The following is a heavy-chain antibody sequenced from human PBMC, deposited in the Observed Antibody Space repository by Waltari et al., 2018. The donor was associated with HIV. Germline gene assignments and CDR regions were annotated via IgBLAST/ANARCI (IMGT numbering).Heavy chain of an antibody. V-gene: IGHV3-23*04. CDR2: ISVRGGST. D-gene: IGHD1-26*01. CDR1: GFTFNNYV. CDR3: AKPYSESYYGTRYYFDY. Sequence: EVQLVESGGGLVQPGGSLRLSCAASGFTFNNYVMTWVRQAPGKGLQWVSTISVRGGSTYDADSVKGRFTISRDNSKNSLYLQMNSLRAEDTAVYYCAKPYSESYYGTRYYFDYWGQGTLATVSS. J-gene: IGHJ4*02.